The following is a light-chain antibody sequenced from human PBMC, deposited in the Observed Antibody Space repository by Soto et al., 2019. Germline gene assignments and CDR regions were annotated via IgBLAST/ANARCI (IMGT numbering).Light chain of an antibody. Sequence: QSALTQPRSVSGSPGQSVTISCTGTSSDVGGYQFVSWYQQHPGKVPKLIIYAVSDRPSGVSSRFSGSKSGNTASLTISGLQAEDEADYYCISYTSISTRVFGGGTKLTVL. J-gene: IGLJ3*02. CDR3: ISYTSISTRV. V-gene: IGLV2-14*01. CDR2: AVS. CDR1: SSDVGGYQF.